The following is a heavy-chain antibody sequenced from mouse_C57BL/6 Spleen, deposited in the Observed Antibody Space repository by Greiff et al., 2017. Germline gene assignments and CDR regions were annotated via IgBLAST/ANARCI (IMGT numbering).Heavy chain of an antibody. CDR3: ARGAYYGSRYYFDY. V-gene: IGHV14-3*01. CDR1: GFNIKNTY. D-gene: IGHD1-1*01. Sequence: VQLQQSVAELVRPGASVKLSCTASGFNIKNTYMHWVKQRPEQGLEWIGRIDPANGNTKYAPKFQGQATITADPSSNTAYLQLSSLTSEATAIYYWARGAYYGSRYYFDYWGQGTTLTVSS. CDR2: IDPANGNT. J-gene: IGHJ2*01.